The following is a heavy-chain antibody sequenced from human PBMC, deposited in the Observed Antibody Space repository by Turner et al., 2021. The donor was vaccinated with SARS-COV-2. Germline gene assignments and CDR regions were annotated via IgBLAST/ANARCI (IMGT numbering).Heavy chain of an antibody. V-gene: IGHV3-23*01. CDR1: GFRGSSYF. Sequence: EVQLLESGGGLVQPGGALRLSCAAAGFRGSSYFMRWVRQAPGKGLHWVSCIVANGDTTNYAGAVRGRFTISRDNSKNTLYLQMNSLRAEDTAVYYCAKDICSGTTNCKGFDIWGQGTVVTVSS. J-gene: IGHJ3*02. D-gene: IGHD2-2*01. CDR2: IVANGDTT. CDR3: AKDICSGTTNCKGFDI.